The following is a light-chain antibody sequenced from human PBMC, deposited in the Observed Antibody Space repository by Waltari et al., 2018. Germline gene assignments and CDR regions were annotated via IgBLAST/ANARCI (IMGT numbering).Light chain of an antibody. V-gene: IGKV3-20*01. Sequence: EIVLTQSPGTLSLSPGARATLSCRASQSVGRSLAWYQQKPGQAPRLLIYGASNRAPGIPDRFSGSGSGTDFSLTISRLEPEDFGLYSCQHYVRLPATFGQGTMVEIK. CDR2: GAS. J-gene: IGKJ1*01. CDR3: QHYVRLPAT. CDR1: QSVGRS.